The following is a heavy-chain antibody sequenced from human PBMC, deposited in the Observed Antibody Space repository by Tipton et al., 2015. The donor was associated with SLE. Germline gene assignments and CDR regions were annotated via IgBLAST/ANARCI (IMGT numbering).Heavy chain of an antibody. D-gene: IGHD3-16*01. J-gene: IGHJ4*02. CDR2: IYVPGDT. CDR3: AGGTGAYFDH. Sequence: GSLRLSCVASGFTFNSYAMSWVRQAPGKGLEWVSVIYVPGDTYYADSVKGRFTISRDNSKNTLYLQMNRLRVEDTAVYYCAGGTGAYFDHWGQGTLVTVSS. CDR1: GFTFNSYA. V-gene: IGHV3-66*03.